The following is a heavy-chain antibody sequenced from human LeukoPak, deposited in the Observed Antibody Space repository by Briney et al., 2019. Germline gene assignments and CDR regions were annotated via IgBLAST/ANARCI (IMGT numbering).Heavy chain of an antibody. J-gene: IGHJ5*02. CDR1: DGSINSYY. CDR2: INHSGST. D-gene: IGHD4-11*01. Sequence: SETLSLTCSVSDGSINSYYWSWIRQPPGKGLEWIGEINHSGSTNYNPSLKSRVTISVDTSKNQFSLKLSSVTAADTAVYYCARGLQWFDPWGQGTLVTVSS. CDR3: ARGLQWFDP. V-gene: IGHV4-34*01.